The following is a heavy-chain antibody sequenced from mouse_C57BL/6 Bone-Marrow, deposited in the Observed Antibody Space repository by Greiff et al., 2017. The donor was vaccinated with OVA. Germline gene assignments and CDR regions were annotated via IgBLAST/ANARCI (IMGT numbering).Heavy chain of an antibody. Sequence: QVQLQQPGAELVRPGTSVKLSCKASGYTFTSYWMHWVKQRPGQGLEWIGVIDPSDSYTNYNQKFKGKATLTVDTSSSTAYMQLSSLTSEDSAVYSCARVGPYYYAMDYWGQGTSVTVSS. J-gene: IGHJ4*01. CDR3: ARVGPYYYAMDY. CDR2: IDPSDSYT. V-gene: IGHV1-59*01. D-gene: IGHD1-1*02. CDR1: GYTFTSYW.